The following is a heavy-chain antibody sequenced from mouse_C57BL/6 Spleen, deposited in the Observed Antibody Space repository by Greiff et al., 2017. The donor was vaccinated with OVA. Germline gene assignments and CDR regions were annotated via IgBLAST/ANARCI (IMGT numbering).Heavy chain of an antibody. D-gene: IGHD2-3*01. CDR2: INYDGSST. J-gene: IGHJ4*01. Sequence: EVKLVESEGGLVQPGSSMKLSCTASGFTFSDYYMAWVRQVPEKGLEWVANINYDGSSTYYLDSLKSRFIISRDNAKNILYLQMSSLKSEDTATYYCAREGDGYWDAMDYWGQGTSVTVSS. V-gene: IGHV5-16*01. CDR1: GFTFSDYY. CDR3: AREGDGYWDAMDY.